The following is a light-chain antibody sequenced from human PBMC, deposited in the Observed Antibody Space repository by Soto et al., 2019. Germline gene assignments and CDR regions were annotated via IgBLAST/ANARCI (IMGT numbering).Light chain of an antibody. V-gene: IGKV3-15*01. Sequence: EIVMTQSPATLSVSPGERATLSCRASQSVSSNLAWYQQKPGQAPRLLIYGASTRATGIPARFSGSRSGTEFTLTISSLQSEDFAVYYCQRYNNWTRTFGQGTKVEIK. CDR1: QSVSSN. J-gene: IGKJ1*01. CDR2: GAS. CDR3: QRYNNWTRT.